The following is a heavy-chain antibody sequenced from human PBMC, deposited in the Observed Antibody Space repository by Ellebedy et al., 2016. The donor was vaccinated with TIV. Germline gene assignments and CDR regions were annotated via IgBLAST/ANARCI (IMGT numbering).Heavy chain of an antibody. D-gene: IGHD3-9*01. CDR3: VRSAGYFDYLFNLDY. V-gene: IGHV3-7*03. J-gene: IGHJ4*02. CDR2: IKEDGNQK. Sequence: GESLKISCEASGFSLDFYWMSWVRQAPGKGLEWVANIKEDGNQKYYLDSVKGRFTISRDNAKNSLFLHMNSLRAEDTAMYYCVRSAGYFDYLFNLDYWGQGTLVTVSS. CDR1: GFSLDFYW.